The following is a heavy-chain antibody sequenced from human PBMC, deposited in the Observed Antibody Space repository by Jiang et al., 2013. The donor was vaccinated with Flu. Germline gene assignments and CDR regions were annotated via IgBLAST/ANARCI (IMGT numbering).Heavy chain of an antibody. CDR2: INPNSGGT. J-gene: IGHJ6*03. Sequence: GAEVKKPGASVKVSCKASGYTFTGYYMHWVRQAPGQGLEWMGWINPNSGGTNYAQKFQGRVTMTRDTSISTAYMELSRLRSDDTAVYYCARDPRGRYQLLGNYYYMDVWGKGTTVTVSS. CDR3: ARDPRGRYQLLGNYYYMDV. D-gene: IGHD2-2*01. CDR1: GYTFTGYY. V-gene: IGHV1-2*02.